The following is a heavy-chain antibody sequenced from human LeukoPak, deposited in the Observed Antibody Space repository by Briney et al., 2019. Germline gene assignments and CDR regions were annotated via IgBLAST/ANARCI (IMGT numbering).Heavy chain of an antibody. V-gene: IGHV4-34*01. CDR2: INHSGST. J-gene: IGHJ4*02. CDR1: GGSFSGYY. D-gene: IGHD2-2*02. Sequence: SETLSLTCAVYGGSFSGYYWSWIRQPPGKGLEWIGGINHSGSTNYNPSLKSRVTISVDTSKNQFSLKLSSVTAADTAVYYCARGRKGDCSSTSCYMLGYWGQGTLVTVSS. CDR3: ARGRKGDCSSTSCYMLGY.